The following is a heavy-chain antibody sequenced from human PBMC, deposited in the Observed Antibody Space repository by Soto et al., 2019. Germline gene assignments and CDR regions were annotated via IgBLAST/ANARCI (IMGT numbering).Heavy chain of an antibody. V-gene: IGHV3-43*01. D-gene: IGHD6-19*01. CDR2: ITWDGINI. Sequence: PGGSLRLSCTASGFTFCDYTMHWVRQAPGKGMEWVSLITWDGINIEYADSVRGRFTIPRDNSKNSLYLQMNGLRHEDTAFYYCAEAGKIWHWAQGTLVTISS. CDR3: AEAGKIWH. CDR1: GFTFCDYT. J-gene: IGHJ4*02.